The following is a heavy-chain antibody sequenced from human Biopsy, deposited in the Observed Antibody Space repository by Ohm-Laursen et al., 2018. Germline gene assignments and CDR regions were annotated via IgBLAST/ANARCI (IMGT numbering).Heavy chain of an antibody. J-gene: IGHJ1*01. CDR3: ATKLTGYFHH. V-gene: IGHV1-69*06. D-gene: IGHD3-9*01. CDR1: GGTFSNYG. Sequence: SSVKVSCKAPGGTFSNYGVNWERQAPGQGLEWLGGNIPILGTGNYAQKFQDRVTVAADTSTSTATTELRSLRSDDTAVYYCATKLTGYFHHWGQGTLVIVSS. CDR2: NIPILGTG.